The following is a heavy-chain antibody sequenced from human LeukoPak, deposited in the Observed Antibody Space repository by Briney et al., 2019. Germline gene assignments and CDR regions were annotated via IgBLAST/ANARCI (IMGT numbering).Heavy chain of an antibody. J-gene: IGHJ3*02. V-gene: IGHV3-23*01. D-gene: IGHD5-18*01. CDR1: GFTFSNYN. Sequence: GGSLRLPCAASGFTFSNYNMNWVRQAPGKGLEWVSGISGNSDMTYYADSVKGRFSISRDNSKNMLYLQMNSLRADDTALYYCAKRLWESKGLDPFDIWGQGTMVTVSS. CDR2: ISGNSDMT. CDR3: AKRLWESKGLDPFDI.